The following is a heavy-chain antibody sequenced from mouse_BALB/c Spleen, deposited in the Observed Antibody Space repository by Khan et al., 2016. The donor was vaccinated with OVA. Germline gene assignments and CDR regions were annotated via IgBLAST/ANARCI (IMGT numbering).Heavy chain of an antibody. Sequence: EVQLQESGPDLVKPSQSLSLTCTVTGYSITSGYSWHWIRQFPGNKLEWMGYIYYNGGFNYNPFLKSRIPITRDTSKNQFFLQLNAVTTEDTTTYCCVGDGNYMNYWGQGTSVTVSS. J-gene: IGHJ4*01. CDR1: GYSITSGYS. D-gene: IGHD2-1*01. V-gene: IGHV3-1*02. CDR3: VGDGNYMNY. CDR2: IYYNGGF.